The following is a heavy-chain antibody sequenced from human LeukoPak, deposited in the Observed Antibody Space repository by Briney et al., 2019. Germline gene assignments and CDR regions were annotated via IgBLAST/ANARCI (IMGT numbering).Heavy chain of an antibody. CDR2: INPNSGGT. V-gene: IGHV1-2*02. D-gene: IGHD3-10*01. CDR1: GYTFTGYY. J-gene: IGHJ5*02. CDR3: ARVTGEVNWFDP. Sequence: ASVKVSCKASGYTFTGYYMHWVRQAPGQGLEWMGWINPNSGGTNYAQKFQGRVTMTRDTSISTAYMELSRLRSDDTAVYYCARVTGEVNWFDPWGQGTLVTVSS.